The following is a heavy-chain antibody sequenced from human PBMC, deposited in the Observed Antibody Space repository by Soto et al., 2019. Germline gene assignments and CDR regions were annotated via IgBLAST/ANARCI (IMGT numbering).Heavy chain of an antibody. D-gene: IGHD7-27*01. Sequence: GGSLRLSCTASGFIFDDYAVGWVRQAPGRGLEWLAFIRGRAYGGTTEYAASVKGRFTISKDGSKTTAYLQLNSLETEDAAVYYCARSNWGSHDALDIWGQGTMVTVSS. J-gene: IGHJ3*02. CDR2: IRGRAYGGTT. V-gene: IGHV3-49*04. CDR1: GFIFDDYA. CDR3: ARSNWGSHDALDI.